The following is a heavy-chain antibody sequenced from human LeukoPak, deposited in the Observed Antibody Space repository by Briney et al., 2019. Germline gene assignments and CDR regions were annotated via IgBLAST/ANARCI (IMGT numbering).Heavy chain of an antibody. V-gene: IGHV3-23*01. Sequence: GGSLRLSCAASGFTFSSYAMSWVRQAPGKGLEWVSAISGSGGSTYYADSVKGRFTISRDNSKNTLYLQRNSMRAEDAAVYYCAKDRKQWLPANFDYWGQGTLVTASS. CDR1: GFTFSSYA. D-gene: IGHD6-19*01. CDR2: ISGSGGST. CDR3: AKDRKQWLPANFDY. J-gene: IGHJ4*02.